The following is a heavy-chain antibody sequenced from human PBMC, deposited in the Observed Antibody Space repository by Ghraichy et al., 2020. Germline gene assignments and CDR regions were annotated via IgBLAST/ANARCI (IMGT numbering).Heavy chain of an antibody. Sequence: IGRGGDTYYRDSVKGRFTMSRENAKNSLYLQMNNMRAGETAVYYCAREIIDEDDSGWYFVLWCRGTLVTVS. J-gene: IGHJ2*01. V-gene: IGHV3-13*01. CDR2: IGRGGDT. CDR3: AREIIDEDDSGWYFVL. D-gene: IGHD3-10*01.